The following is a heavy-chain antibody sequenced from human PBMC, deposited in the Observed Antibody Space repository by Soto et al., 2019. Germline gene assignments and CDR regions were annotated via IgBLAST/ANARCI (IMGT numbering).Heavy chain of an antibody. J-gene: IGHJ5*02. Sequence: KPSETLSLTCTVSGGSISGHYWSWIRQPPGKRLQYIGYISYSGSTNYNPSLKSRVTISVDTSNNQFSLRLSSVTAADTAVYYCARDVGLQHDTGYYDFWSGKNNWFDPWGQGILVTVSS. CDR3: ARDVGLQHDTGYYDFWSGKNNWFDP. CDR2: ISYSGST. CDR1: GGSISGHY. D-gene: IGHD3-3*01. V-gene: IGHV4-59*11.